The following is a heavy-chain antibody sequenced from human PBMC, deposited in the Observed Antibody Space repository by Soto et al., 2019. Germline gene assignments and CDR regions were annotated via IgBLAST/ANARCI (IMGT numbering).Heavy chain of an antibody. CDR1: GYTFTGYY. V-gene: IGHV1-2*04. CDR2: INPNSGGT. Sequence: QVQLVQSGAEVKKPGASVKVACKASGYTFTGYYMHWVRQAPGQGLEWMGWINPNSGGTNYAQKFQGWVTMTRDTSISTAYMELSRLRSDDTAVYYCARQRYCSGGSCYTHFDYWGQGTLVTVSS. D-gene: IGHD2-15*01. J-gene: IGHJ4*02. CDR3: ARQRYCSGGSCYTHFDY.